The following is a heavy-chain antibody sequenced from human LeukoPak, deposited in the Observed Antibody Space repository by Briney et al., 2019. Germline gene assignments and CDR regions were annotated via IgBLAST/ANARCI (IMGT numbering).Heavy chain of an antibody. CDR2: ISDSGDII. Sequence: PGGSLRLSCAASGFTFSEYYMGWLRQAPGKGLEWGSDISDSGDIIYYADSVKGRFTISRDNAKKSLFLQLNSLRAEDAAVYFCARRYIGRFFSYAMDVWGQGTTVIVSS. CDR3: ARRYIGRFFSYAMDV. CDR1: GFTFSEYY. D-gene: IGHD1-26*01. J-gene: IGHJ6*02. V-gene: IGHV3-11*01.